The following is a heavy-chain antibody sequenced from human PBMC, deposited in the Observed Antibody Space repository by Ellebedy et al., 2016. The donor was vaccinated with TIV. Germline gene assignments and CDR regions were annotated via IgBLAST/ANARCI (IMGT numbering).Heavy chain of an antibody. Sequence: SETLSLTXNVSDDSISSRSYYWGWIRQSTGKGLEWIGSFYHNANTNLNPSLMSRVSISLDKAKKQFSLKLSSVTAADTAVYYCATIRYFDWLSPQGFDYWGQGTLVTVSS. CDR3: ATIRYFDWLSPQGFDY. D-gene: IGHD3-9*01. CDR1: DDSISSRSYY. CDR2: FYHNANT. V-gene: IGHV4-39*07. J-gene: IGHJ4*02.